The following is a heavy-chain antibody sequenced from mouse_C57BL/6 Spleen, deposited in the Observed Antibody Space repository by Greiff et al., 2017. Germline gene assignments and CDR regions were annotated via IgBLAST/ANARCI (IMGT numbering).Heavy chain of an antibody. CDR3: AREDEYDGGWFAY. CDR1: GYTFTSYW. J-gene: IGHJ3*01. V-gene: IGHV1-52*01. Sequence: QVQLQQSGAELVRPGSSVKLSCKASGYTFTSYWMHWVKQRPIQGLEWIGNIDPSDSETHYNQKFKDKATLTVDKSSSTAYMQLSSLTSEDSAVYYCAREDEYDGGWFAYWGQVTLVTVSA. CDR2: IDPSDSET. D-gene: IGHD2-4*01.